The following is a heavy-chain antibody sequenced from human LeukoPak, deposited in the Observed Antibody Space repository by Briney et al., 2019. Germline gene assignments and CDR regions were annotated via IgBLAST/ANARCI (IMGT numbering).Heavy chain of an antibody. CDR1: GFTFSNYA. D-gene: IGHD2-15*01. V-gene: IGHV3-21*01. J-gene: IGHJ4*02. CDR2: ISSSSSYI. Sequence: GGSLRLSCAASGFTFSNYAMSWVRQAPGKGLEWVSSISSSSSYIYYADSVKGRFTISRDNAKNSLYLQMNSLRAEDTAVYYCARRVVVVAARALDYWGQGTLVTVSS. CDR3: ARRVVVVAARALDY.